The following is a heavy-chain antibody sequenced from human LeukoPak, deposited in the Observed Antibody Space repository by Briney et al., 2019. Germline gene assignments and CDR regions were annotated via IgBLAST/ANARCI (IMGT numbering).Heavy chain of an antibody. CDR1: GFTVSSNY. V-gene: IGHV3-66*01. CDR2: IYSGGST. J-gene: IGHJ4*02. Sequence: GGSLRLSCAASGFTVSSNYMSWVRQAPGKGLEWVSVIYSGGSTYYADSVKGRFTISRDNSKNTLYLQMNSLRAEDTAVYYCAKEFIVVVVADKWGQGTLVTVSS. CDR3: AKEFIVVVVADK. D-gene: IGHD2-15*01.